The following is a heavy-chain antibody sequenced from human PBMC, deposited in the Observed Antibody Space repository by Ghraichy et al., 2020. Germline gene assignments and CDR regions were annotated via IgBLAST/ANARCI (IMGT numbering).Heavy chain of an antibody. V-gene: IGHV3-23*01. J-gene: IGHJ3*02. Sequence: GGSLSISCAASGFTFSSYVMSWVRQAPGKGLEWVSVISGSGSRTYYADSVKGRFTISRDNSKNTLFLQMNSLRAEDTAVYYCARDRFPYLDLLGQDAYDIWGQGTIVTTPS. CDR1: GFTFSSYV. CDR2: ISGSGSRT. CDR3: ARDRFPYLDLLGQDAYDI. D-gene: IGHD3-9*01.